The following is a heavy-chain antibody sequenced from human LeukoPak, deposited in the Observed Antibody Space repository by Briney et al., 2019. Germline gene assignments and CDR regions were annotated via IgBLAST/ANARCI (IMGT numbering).Heavy chain of an antibody. CDR3: ARGYCTGGSCSKYDY. J-gene: IGHJ4*02. CDR2: IKQDGSEK. Sequence: GGSLRLSCAASRFTFSNYWMSWVRQAPGKGLEWVAKIKQDGSEKYYVDSVKGRFTISRDNAKNSLYLQMNSLRADDTAVYYCARGYCTGGSCSKYDYWGQGTLVTVSS. CDR1: RFTFSNYW. D-gene: IGHD2-15*01. V-gene: IGHV3-7*01.